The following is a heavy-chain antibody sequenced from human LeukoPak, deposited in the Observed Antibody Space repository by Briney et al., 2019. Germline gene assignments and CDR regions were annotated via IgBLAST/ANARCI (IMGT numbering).Heavy chain of an antibody. D-gene: IGHD5-18*01. V-gene: IGHV3-30*18. Sequence: PGGSLRLSCAASGFTFSSYGMHWVRQAPGKGLEWVAVISYDGSNKYYADSVKGRFTSSRDNSKNTLYLQMNSLRAEDTAVYYCAKGPQKLWFWHMDVWGKGTTVTVSS. CDR1: GFTFSSYG. CDR2: ISYDGSNK. J-gene: IGHJ6*03. CDR3: AKGPQKLWFWHMDV.